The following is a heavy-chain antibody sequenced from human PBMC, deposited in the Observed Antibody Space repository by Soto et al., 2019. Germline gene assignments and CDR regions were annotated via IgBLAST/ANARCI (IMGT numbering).Heavy chain of an antibody. CDR1: GYKFKNYW. V-gene: IGHV5-51*01. J-gene: IGHJ4*02. CDR3: ARQPDYNILTGYLYYFDY. D-gene: IGHD3-9*01. CDR2: IYPGDSDA. Sequence: GESPKIYCEASGYKFKNYWIGWVRQMPGKGPEWMGFIYPGDSDARYSPSFQGQVTISVDKSINTVYLQLRSLKASDTAMYYCARQPDYNILTGYLYYFDYWGQGTLVTVSS.